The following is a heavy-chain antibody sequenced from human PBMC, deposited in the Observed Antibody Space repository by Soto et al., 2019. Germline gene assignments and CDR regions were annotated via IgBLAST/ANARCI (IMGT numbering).Heavy chain of an antibody. J-gene: IGHJ4*02. CDR3: ARGRSSSIFDY. D-gene: IGHD6-6*01. CDR1: GFTFSSYA. CDR2: ISSSSSYI. Sequence: EVQLLESGGGLVQPGGSLRLSCAASGFTFSSYAMSWVRQAPGKGLEWVSSISSSSSYIYYADSVKGRFTISRDNAKNSLYLQMNSLRAEDTAVYYCARGRSSSIFDYWGQGTLVTVSS. V-gene: IGHV3-21*01.